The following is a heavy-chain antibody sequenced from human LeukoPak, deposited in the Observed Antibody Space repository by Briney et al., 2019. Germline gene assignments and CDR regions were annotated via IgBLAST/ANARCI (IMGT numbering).Heavy chain of an antibody. Sequence: GGSLRLSCAASGFAFVDHGMTWVRQAPGKGLEWVSTISDSGESTYYTDSVKGRFTISRDNSENTVYLQMDGLRADDTAVYFCAKNSGTYFYWGQGTRVTVSS. J-gene: IGHJ4*02. CDR3: AKNSGTYFY. V-gene: IGHV3-23*01. CDR2: ISDSGEST. CDR1: GFAFVDHG. D-gene: IGHD1-26*01.